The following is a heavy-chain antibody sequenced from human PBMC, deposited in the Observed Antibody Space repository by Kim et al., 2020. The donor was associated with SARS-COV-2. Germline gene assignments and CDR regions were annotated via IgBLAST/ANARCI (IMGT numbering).Heavy chain of an antibody. V-gene: IGHV4-34*01. Sequence: SETLSLTCAVYGGSFSGYYWSWIRQPPGKGLEWIGEINHSGSTNYNPSLKSRVTISVDTSKNQFSLKLSSVTAADTAVYYCASSLGYCSGGRCYSWDYWGQGTLVTVSS. CDR2: INHSGST. J-gene: IGHJ4*02. CDR3: ASSLGYCSGGRCYSWDY. CDR1: GGSFSGYY. D-gene: IGHD2-15*01.